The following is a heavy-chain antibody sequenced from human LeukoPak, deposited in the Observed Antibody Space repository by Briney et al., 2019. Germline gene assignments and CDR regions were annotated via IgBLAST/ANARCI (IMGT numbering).Heavy chain of an antibody. CDR2: INHSGST. CDR1: GGSFRGYY. J-gene: IGHJ4*02. Sequence: SETLSLTCAVYGGSFRGYYWSWIRQPPGKGLEGIGEINHSGSTNYNPSLKSRVTISVDTSKNQFSLKLSSLTAADTAVYYCARVRGGRYYYDSSGYLSFDYWGQGTLVTVSS. D-gene: IGHD3-22*01. CDR3: ARVRGGRYYYDSSGYLSFDY. V-gene: IGHV4-34*01.